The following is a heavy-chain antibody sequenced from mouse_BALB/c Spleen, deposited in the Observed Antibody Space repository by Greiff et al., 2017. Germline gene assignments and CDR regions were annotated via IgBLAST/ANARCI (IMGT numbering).Heavy chain of an antibody. CDR1: GFTFSSFG. CDR3: ARYGYYAMDY. CDR2: ISSGSSTI. Sequence: EVKLVESGGGLVQPGGSRKLSCAASGFTFSSFGMHWVRQAPEKGLEWVAYISSGSSTIYYADTVKGRFTISRDNPKNTLFLQMTSLRSEDTAMYYCARYGYYAMDYWGQGTSVTVSS. V-gene: IGHV5-17*02. D-gene: IGHD1-1*02. J-gene: IGHJ4*01.